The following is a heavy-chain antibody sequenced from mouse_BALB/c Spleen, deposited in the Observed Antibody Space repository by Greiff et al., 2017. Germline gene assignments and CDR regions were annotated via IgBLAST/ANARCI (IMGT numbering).Heavy chain of an antibody. V-gene: IGHV5-17*02. J-gene: IGHJ2*01. D-gene: IGHD2-2*01. Sequence: VQLKESGGGLVQPGGSRKLSCAASGFTFSSFGMHWVRQAPEKGLEWVAYISSGSSTIYYADTVKGRFTISRDNPKNTLFLQMTSLRSEDTAMYYCARWGLRGDFDYWGQGTTLTVSS. CDR1: GFTFSSFG. CDR3: ARWGLRGDFDY. CDR2: ISSGSSTI.